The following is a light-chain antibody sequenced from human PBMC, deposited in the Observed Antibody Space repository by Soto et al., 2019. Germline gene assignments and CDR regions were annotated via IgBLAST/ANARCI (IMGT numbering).Light chain of an antibody. CDR1: SSNVGKNF. CDR2: DNQ. J-gene: IGLJ6*01. V-gene: IGLV1-51*01. Sequence: SGLTQPPSVSAAPGQKFSISCSGSSSNVGKNFVSWYQHVPGKAPKLLIYDNQKRPSGIPDRFSASKSGTLATLDITGLQTGYEADYYCWTFYSSLTIGVIFGRGTKV. CDR3: WTFYSSLTIGVI.